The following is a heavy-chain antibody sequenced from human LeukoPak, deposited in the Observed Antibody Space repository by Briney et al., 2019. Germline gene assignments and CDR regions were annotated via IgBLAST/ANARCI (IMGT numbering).Heavy chain of an antibody. D-gene: IGHD3-10*01. CDR3: ARDGTTMVRGVLNYYYGMDV. CDR2: IYTSGST. V-gene: IGHV4-4*07. CDR1: GGSISSYY. Sequence: PSETLSLTCTVSGGSISSYYWSWLRQPAGKRLVWIGRIYTSGSTNYNPSLKSRVTMSVDMSKNQFSLKLSSVTAADTAVYYCARDGTTMVRGVLNYYYGMDVWGQGTTVTVSS. J-gene: IGHJ6*02.